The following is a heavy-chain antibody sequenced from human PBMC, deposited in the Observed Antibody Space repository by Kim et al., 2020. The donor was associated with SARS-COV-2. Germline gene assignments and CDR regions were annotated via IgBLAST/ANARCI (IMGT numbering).Heavy chain of an antibody. D-gene: IGHD1-1*01. J-gene: IGHJ4*02. Sequence: ASVKVSCKASGYTFSGYYMYWVRQVPGQGLEWMGWINPNSGATKYAQNFQGRVTMTRDTSISTAFMELSSLRSDDTAVYYCARDPVGTTWTYYFDSWGQG. CDR2: INPNSGAT. CDR3: ARDPVGTTWTYYFDS. V-gene: IGHV1-2*02. CDR1: GYTFSGYY.